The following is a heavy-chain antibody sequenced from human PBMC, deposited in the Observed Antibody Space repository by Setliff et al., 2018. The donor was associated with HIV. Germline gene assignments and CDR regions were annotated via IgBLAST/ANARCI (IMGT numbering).Heavy chain of an antibody. CDR2: IIPILGIA. J-gene: IGHJ5*02. Sequence: SVKVSCKASGGTFSSYAISWVRQAPGQGLEWMGGIIPILGIANYAQKFQGRVTITADESTSTAYMELSSLRSEDTAVYYCASDATDSSGYYLGWFDPWGQGTLVTVSS. CDR1: GGTFSSYA. V-gene: IGHV1-69*10. CDR3: ASDATDSSGYYLGWFDP. D-gene: IGHD3-22*01.